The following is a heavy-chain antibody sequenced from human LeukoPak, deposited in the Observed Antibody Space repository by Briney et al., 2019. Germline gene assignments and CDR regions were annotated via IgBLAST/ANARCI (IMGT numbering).Heavy chain of an antibody. D-gene: IGHD3-22*01. CDR1: GFTFSSYA. CDR3: ARLYYYDSSGYLDY. J-gene: IGHJ4*02. CDR2: ISYDGSNK. Sequence: GGSLRLSCAASGFTFSSYAMRWVRQAPGKGLEWVAVISYDGSNKYYADSVKGRFTISRDNSKNTLYLQMNSLRAEDTAVYYCARLYYYDSSGYLDYWGQGTLVTVSS. V-gene: IGHV3-30*04.